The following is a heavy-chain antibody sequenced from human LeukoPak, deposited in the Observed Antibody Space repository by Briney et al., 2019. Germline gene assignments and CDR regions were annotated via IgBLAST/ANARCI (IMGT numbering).Heavy chain of an antibody. CDR2: ISSSSSYI. Sequence: EGSLRLSCAASGFTFSDYYMNWIRQAPGKGLEWVSSISSSSSYIYYADSVKGRFTISRDNAKNSLYLQMNSLRAEDTAVYYCARDRYSSPGAFDIWGQGTMVTVSS. CDR1: GFTFSDYY. J-gene: IGHJ3*02. CDR3: ARDRYSSPGAFDI. V-gene: IGHV3-21*01. D-gene: IGHD6-19*01.